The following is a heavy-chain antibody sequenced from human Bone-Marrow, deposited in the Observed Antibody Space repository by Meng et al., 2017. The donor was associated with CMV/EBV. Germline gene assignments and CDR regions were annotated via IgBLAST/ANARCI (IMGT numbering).Heavy chain of an antibody. J-gene: IGHJ6*02. V-gene: IGHV2-70D*14. CDR3: ARISGLANLGMDV. D-gene: IGHD6-19*01. CDR2: IDWDDDK. CDR1: GFSLSTSGMR. Sequence: SGPTLVKPTQTLTLTCTFSGFSLSTSGMRVSWIRQPPGKALEWLARIDWDDDKFYSTSLKTRLTIPKDTSKNQVVLTMTNMDPVDTATYYCARISGLANLGMDVWGQGTTVTVSS.